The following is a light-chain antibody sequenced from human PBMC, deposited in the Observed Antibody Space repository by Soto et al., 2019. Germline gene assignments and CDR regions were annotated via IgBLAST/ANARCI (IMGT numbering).Light chain of an antibody. J-gene: IGLJ1*01. CDR1: SSDVGAYNY. V-gene: IGLV2-14*01. CDR3: SSYTSSSTPYV. Sequence: QSVLTQPASVSGSPGQSITISCTGTSSDVGAYNYVSWYQQPPGEAPKLMIHDVSNRPSGVSNRFSGSKSGNTASLTISGLQAEDEADYYCSSYTSSSTPYVFGTGTKLTVL. CDR2: DVS.